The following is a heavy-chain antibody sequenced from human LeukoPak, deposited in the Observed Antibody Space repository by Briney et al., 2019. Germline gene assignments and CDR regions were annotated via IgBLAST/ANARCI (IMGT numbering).Heavy chain of an antibody. CDR2: IYISGST. J-gene: IGHJ4*02. V-gene: IGHV4-4*07. CDR3: ARALNPLPGTYYFDY. CDR1: GASIDSHY. D-gene: IGHD2-15*01. Sequence: SETLSLTCTVSGASIDSHYWSWIRQTPAKGLECIGRIYISGSTNYNSSLQSRVTMSVDTSKNQFSLKLTSVTAADTPVYYCARALNPLPGTYYFDYWGQGSLVTVSS.